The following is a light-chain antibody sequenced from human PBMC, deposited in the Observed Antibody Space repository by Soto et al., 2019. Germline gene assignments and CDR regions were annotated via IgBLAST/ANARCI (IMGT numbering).Light chain of an antibody. J-gene: IGKJ1*01. V-gene: IGKV3-20*01. Sequence: EIVLTQSPGTLSLSPGERATLSCRASQSVSSSYLAWYQQKPGQAPRLLIYGASSRATGIPDRFSGSGSGTDFTLTISRLEPEDFAVYYCQHYGSSLWTFGQGNKV. CDR2: GAS. CDR3: QHYGSSLWT. CDR1: QSVSSSY.